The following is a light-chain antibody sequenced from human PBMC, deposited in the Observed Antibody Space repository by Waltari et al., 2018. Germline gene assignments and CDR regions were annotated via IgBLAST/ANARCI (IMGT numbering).Light chain of an antibody. V-gene: IGKV1-5*03. Sequence: DIQMTQSPSTLSVSVGDRVTITCRASQSISNWLAWYQQKPGKVPKLLIYKASNLESGVPARFSGSGSGTEFTLTISSLQPDDFATYYCQQYDNYWTFGQGTKVEI. CDR2: KAS. CDR1: QSISNW. CDR3: QQYDNYWT. J-gene: IGKJ1*01.